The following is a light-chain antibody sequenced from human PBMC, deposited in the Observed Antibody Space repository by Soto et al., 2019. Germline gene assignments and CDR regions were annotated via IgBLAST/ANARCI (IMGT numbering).Light chain of an antibody. J-gene: IGLJ2*01. CDR1: RSNIGNNY. CDR3: GTWDSSLSAGV. V-gene: IGLV1-51*01. CDR2: DNN. Sequence: QSALTQPPSVSAAPGQKVTISCSGSRSNIGNNYVSWYQQLPGTAPKLLIYDNNERPSGIPDRFSGSKSGTSATLGITGLQTGDEADYYCGTWDSSLSAGVFGGGTKLTVL.